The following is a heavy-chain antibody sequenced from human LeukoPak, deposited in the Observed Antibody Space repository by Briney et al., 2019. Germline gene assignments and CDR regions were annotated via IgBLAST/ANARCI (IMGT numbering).Heavy chain of an antibody. CDR1: GITVSSNY. J-gene: IGHJ4*02. CDR2: IKQDGTEK. D-gene: IGHD6-6*01. CDR3: ARDVRPDY. Sequence: SGGSLRLSCAASGITVSSNYMSWVRQAPGEGLEWVANIKQDGTEKYYMDSVKGRFSISRDNAKNSLYLQMNALRAEDTAVYYCARDVRPDYWGQGTLVTVST. V-gene: IGHV3-7*04.